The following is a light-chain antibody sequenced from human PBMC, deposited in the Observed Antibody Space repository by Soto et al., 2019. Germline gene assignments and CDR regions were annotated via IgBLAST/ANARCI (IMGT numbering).Light chain of an antibody. V-gene: IGKV3-20*01. CDR2: GAS. CDR3: QQYCSSPRS. J-gene: IGKJ1*01. CDR1: QTVTRNY. Sequence: EIVLTQTPGTLSLSPGEKATLSCRASQTVTRNYLAWHQQKPGQTPRLLVYGASSRATGIPDRFSGSGSGTDFTLTISRLEPEDFAVYYCQQYCSSPRSFGQGTKWIS.